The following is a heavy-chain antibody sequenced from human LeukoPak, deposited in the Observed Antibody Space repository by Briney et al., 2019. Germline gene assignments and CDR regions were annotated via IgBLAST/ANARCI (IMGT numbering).Heavy chain of an antibody. V-gene: IGHV3-33*08. CDR3: ARDLNDCSGGSCYYGMDV. D-gene: IGHD2-15*01. CDR2: IWYDGSNK. Sequence: GGSLRLSCAASGFTFSSYWMHWVRQAPGKGLERVAVIWYDGSNKYYADSVKGRFTISRDNSKNTLYLQMNSLRAEDTAVYYCARDLNDCSGGSCYYGMDVWGQGTTVTVSS. J-gene: IGHJ6*02. CDR1: GFTFSSYW.